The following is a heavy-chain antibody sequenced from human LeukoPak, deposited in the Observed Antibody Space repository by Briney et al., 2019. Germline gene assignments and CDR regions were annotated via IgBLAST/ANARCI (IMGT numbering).Heavy chain of an antibody. Sequence: SVKVSCKASGYTFTSYGISWVRQAPGQGLEWMGWISAYNGNTNYAQKLQGRVTMTRDTSISTAYMELSRLRSDDTAVYYCAIFAYPDYWGQGTLVTVSS. J-gene: IGHJ4*02. V-gene: IGHV1-18*01. CDR3: AIFAYPDY. D-gene: IGHD2-21*01. CDR1: GYTFTSYG. CDR2: ISAYNGNT.